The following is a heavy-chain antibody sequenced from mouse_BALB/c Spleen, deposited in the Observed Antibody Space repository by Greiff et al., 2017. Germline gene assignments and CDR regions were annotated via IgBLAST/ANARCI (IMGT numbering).Heavy chain of an antibody. CDR3: ARDRRLAY. V-gene: IGHV5-17*02. D-gene: IGHD2-14*01. Sequence: EVKLVDSGGGLVQPGGSRKLSCAASGFTFSSFGMHWVRQAPEKGLEWVAYISSGSSTIYYADTVKGRFTISRDNPKNTLFLQMTSLRSEDTAMYYCARDRRLAYWGQGTLVTVSA. CDR2: ISSGSSTI. CDR1: GFTFSSFG. J-gene: IGHJ3*01.